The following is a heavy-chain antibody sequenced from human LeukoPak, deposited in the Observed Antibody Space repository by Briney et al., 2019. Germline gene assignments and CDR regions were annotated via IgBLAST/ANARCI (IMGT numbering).Heavy chain of an antibody. CDR1: GFSLNTRGMC. J-gene: IGHJ4*02. V-gene: IGHV2-70*11. D-gene: IGHD3-22*01. Sequence: SGPALVKPTQTLTLTCTFSGFSLNTRGMCVSRLRQPPGKPLEWLARIDWDDDEYFTTSLQTGLSISKDTSKNQVVLTMPKMDPVDTATYYCARTQDLYDSSGYYDYWGQGILVTVSS. CDR3: ARTQDLYDSSGYYDY. CDR2: IDWDDDE.